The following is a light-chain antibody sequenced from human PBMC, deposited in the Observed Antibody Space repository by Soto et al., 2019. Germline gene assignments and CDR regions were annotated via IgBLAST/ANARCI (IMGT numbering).Light chain of an antibody. CDR2: GVS. CDR1: SSDVGGNDDF. Sequence: QSALTQPASVSGSPGQSITISCTGTSSDVGGNDDFVSWYQQHPGKAPKVMIYGVSKRPSGVSNRFSGSKSGNTASLTISGLQAEDEADYYCSSSTRSYTWIFGGGTKLTVL. V-gene: IGLV2-14*01. J-gene: IGLJ2*01. CDR3: SSSTRSYTWI.